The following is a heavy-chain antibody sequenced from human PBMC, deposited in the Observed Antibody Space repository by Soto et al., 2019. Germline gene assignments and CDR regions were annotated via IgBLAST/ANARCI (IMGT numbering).Heavy chain of an antibody. Sequence: LXLXCEDYGFPFSNXAMSWVSQAPGKGLEWVSGISGSGRTTLYADSVNDRFTISRDNSKNIVYLQMSSLRAEDTSIYYCSVALTSGRNWFDPWGQGTLATVSS. CDR3: SVALTSGRNWFDP. D-gene: IGHD2-15*01. V-gene: IGHV3-23*01. J-gene: IGHJ5*02. CDR1: GFPFSNXA. CDR2: ISGSGRTT.